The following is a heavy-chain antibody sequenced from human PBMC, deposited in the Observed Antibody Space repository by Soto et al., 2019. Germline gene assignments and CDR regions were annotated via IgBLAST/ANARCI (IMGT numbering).Heavy chain of an antibody. CDR2: ISAYNGNT. Sequence: ASVKVSCKASGYTFTSYGISWVRQAPGQGLEWMGWISAYNGNTNYAQKLQGRVTMTTDTSTSTAYMELRSLRSDDTAVYYCASDLRVAVAGTRTYYFDYWGQGTLVTVSS. D-gene: IGHD6-19*01. V-gene: IGHV1-18*01. CDR3: ASDLRVAVAGTRTYYFDY. J-gene: IGHJ4*02. CDR1: GYTFTSYG.